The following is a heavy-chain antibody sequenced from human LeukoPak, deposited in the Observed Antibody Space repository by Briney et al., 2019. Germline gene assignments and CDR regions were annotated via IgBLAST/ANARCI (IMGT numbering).Heavy chain of an antibody. CDR3: ARDRDGGNPRIAAAGTGFDY. CDR1: GFTFDDYA. CDR2: ISWNSGSI. J-gene: IGHJ4*02. V-gene: IGHV3-9*01. D-gene: IGHD6-13*01. Sequence: PGGSLRLSCAASGFTFDDYALHWVRQAPGKGLEWVSGISWNSGSIGYADSVKGRFTISRDNAKNSLYLQMNSLRAEDTAVYYCARDRDGGNPRIAAAGTGFDYWGQGTLVTVSS.